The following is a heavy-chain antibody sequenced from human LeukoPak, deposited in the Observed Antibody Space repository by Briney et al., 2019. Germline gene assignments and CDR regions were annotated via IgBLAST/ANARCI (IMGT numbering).Heavy chain of an antibody. D-gene: IGHD3-22*01. Sequence: SETLSLTCTVSGGSISSGGYYWSWIRQPAGKGLEWIGRIYTSGSTNYNPSLKSRVTMSVDTSKNQFSLKLSSVTAADTAVYYCARDLPYYYDSRGFWYFDLWGRGTLVTVSS. J-gene: IGHJ2*01. CDR2: IYTSGST. V-gene: IGHV4-61*02. CDR3: ARDLPYYYDSRGFWYFDL. CDR1: GGSISSGGYY.